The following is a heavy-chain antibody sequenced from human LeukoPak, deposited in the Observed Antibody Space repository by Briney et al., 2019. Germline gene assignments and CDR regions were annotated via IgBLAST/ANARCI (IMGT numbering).Heavy chain of an antibody. J-gene: IGHJ4*02. CDR1: GFTFSTYG. CDR2: VSGSGGGT. CDR3: AKDPTTVAGTTFPDY. Sequence: GGSLRLSCAASGFTFSTYGLSWVRQAPGKGLEWVSGVSGSGGGTYYAGPGKGRFTISRDNSKNTLYLQMNSLRAEDTAVYYCAKDPTTVAGTTFPDYWGQGTLVTVSS. D-gene: IGHD1-7*01. V-gene: IGHV3-23*01.